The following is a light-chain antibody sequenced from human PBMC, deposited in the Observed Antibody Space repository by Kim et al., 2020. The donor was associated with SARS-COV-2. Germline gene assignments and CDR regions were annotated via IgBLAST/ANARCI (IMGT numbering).Light chain of an antibody. CDR2: SAS. J-gene: IGKJ3*01. V-gene: IGKV3-15*01. CDR1: QSVSSN. CDR3: QQYNNWPFT. Sequence: VSPGKAATLSCRASQSVSSNLAWYQQKPGQAPRLVIYSASTRATDIPARFSGGGSGTEFTLTISSLQSEDFAAYYCQQYNNWPFTFGPGTKVDIK.